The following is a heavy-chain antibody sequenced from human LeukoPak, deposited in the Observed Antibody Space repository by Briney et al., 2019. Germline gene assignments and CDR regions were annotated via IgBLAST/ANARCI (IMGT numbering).Heavy chain of an antibody. J-gene: IGHJ4*02. CDR1: GFTFDDYG. CDR3: AKRSNSGWNLDY. CDR2: INWSGGRT. Sequence: PGGSLRLSCAASGFTFDDYGMSWVRQAPGKGLEWVSGINWSGGRTGYADSVKGRFTISRDNAKNSLYLQMNSLRAEDTVLYYCAKRSNSGWNLDYWGQGTLVTVSS. V-gene: IGHV3-20*04. D-gene: IGHD6-19*01.